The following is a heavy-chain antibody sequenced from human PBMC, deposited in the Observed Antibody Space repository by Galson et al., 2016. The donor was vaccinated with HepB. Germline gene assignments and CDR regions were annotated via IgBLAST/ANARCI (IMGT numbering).Heavy chain of an antibody. J-gene: IGHJ4*02. CDR2: ISGSGGST. CDR1: GFTFRSCA. CDR3: AKFASGTYYSDSFDY. D-gene: IGHD3-10*01. Sequence: RLSCAASGFTFRSCAMTWVRQAPGKGLEWVSTISGSGGSTYHADSVKGRFTISRDNSKNTVYLQMNSLRAEDTAVYYCAKFASGTYYSDSFDYWGQGTLVTVSS. V-gene: IGHV3-23*01.